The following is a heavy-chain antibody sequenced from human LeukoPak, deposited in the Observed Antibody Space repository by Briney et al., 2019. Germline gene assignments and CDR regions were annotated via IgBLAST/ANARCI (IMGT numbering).Heavy chain of an antibody. J-gene: IGHJ4*02. D-gene: IGHD6-19*01. V-gene: IGHV4-61*01. CDR3: ARGGVAVAGMEY. Sequence: SETLSLTCTVSGYSISSGYYWGWIRQPPGKGLEWIGYIYYSGSTNYNPSLKSRVTISVDTSKNQFSLKLSSVTAADTAVYYCARGGVAVAGMEYWGQGTLVTVSS. CDR1: GYSISSGYY. CDR2: IYYSGST.